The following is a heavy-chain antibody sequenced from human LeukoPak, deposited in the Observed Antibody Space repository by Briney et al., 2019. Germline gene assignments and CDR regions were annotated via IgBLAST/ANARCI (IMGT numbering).Heavy chain of an antibody. D-gene: IGHD5-24*01. J-gene: IGHJ4*02. Sequence: SGGSLRLPCAASGFTFSSYSMNWVRQAPGKGLEWVSSISSSSSYIYYADSVKGRFTISRDNAKNSLYLQMNSLRAEDTAVYYCARGDSYLYYFDYWGQGTLVTVFS. V-gene: IGHV3-21*01. CDR3: ARGDSYLYYFDY. CDR1: GFTFSSYS. CDR2: ISSSSSYI.